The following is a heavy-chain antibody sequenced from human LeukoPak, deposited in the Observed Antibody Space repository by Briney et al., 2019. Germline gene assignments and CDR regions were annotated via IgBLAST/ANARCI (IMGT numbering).Heavy chain of an antibody. D-gene: IGHD3-16*01. CDR1: GASISNNY. Sequence: SETLSLTCTVSGASISNNYWSWIRQPPGKGPEWIAYMSHSGSTKYNPSLKNRLTISLDTSKNQLSLKLSSVTAADMAVYYCTRLFSRVGGYWHFDLWGRGTLVTVSS. CDR3: TRLFSRVGGYWHFDL. J-gene: IGHJ2*01. CDR2: MSHSGST. V-gene: IGHV4-59*08.